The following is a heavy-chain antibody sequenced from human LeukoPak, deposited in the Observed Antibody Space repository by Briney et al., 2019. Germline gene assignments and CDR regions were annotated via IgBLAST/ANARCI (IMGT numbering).Heavy chain of an antibody. Sequence: SVTVSCKASGGTFTCNAISWVRHAPGQGLELMGGIIPIFGTANYAQKFQGRVTITADESTSTAYMELSSLRSEDTAVYYCAREAYSSGIGYWGQGTLVTVSS. V-gene: IGHV1-69*13. CDR2: IIPIFGTA. J-gene: IGHJ4*02. D-gene: IGHD6-19*01. CDR1: GGTFTCNA. CDR3: AREAYSSGIGY.